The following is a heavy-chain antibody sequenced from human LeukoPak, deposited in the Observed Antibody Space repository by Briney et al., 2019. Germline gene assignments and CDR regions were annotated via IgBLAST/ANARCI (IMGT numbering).Heavy chain of an antibody. CDR1: GYTFTDYA. V-gene: IGHV1-3*04. D-gene: IGHD3-10*01. Sequence: ASVKVSYKASGYTFTDYAIHWVRQAPGQRLEWMGWINTGNGNTRYSQKFQDRFTIARDTSASTAYMELSSLRSEDTAVYYCARDHGSGSLHYWGQGTLVTVSS. CDR3: ARDHGSGSLHY. J-gene: IGHJ4*02. CDR2: INTGNGNT.